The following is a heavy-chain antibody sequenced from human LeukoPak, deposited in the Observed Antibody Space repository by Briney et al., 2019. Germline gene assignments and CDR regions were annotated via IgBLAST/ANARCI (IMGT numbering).Heavy chain of an antibody. V-gene: IGHV3-23*01. CDR1: GLTLSSYA. CDR2: ISGSGGST. Sequence: GGSLRLSCAASGLTLSSYAMSWVRQAPGKGLEWVSGISGSGGSTYYADSVKGRFTISRDNSKNRLYLQMNSLRAEDTAMYYCATTLLRASTYMDVWGKGTTVTVSS. CDR3: ATTLLRASTYMDV. J-gene: IGHJ6*03. D-gene: IGHD1-1*01.